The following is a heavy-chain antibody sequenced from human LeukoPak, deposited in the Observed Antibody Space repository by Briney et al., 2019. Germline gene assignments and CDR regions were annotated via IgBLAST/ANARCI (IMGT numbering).Heavy chain of an antibody. CDR3: ARSDCSSTSCDKRGNFDY. D-gene: IGHD2-2*02. CDR2: ISSSGTYI. V-gene: IGHV3-21*01. CDR1: GFTFSSYT. J-gene: IGHJ4*02. Sequence: GGSLRLSCAASGFTFSSYTINWVRQAPGKGLEWVSPISSSGTYIYYADSVRGRFTISRDNAKNSVYLQMNSLRAEDTAVYYCARSDCSSTSCDKRGNFDYWGQGTLVTVSS.